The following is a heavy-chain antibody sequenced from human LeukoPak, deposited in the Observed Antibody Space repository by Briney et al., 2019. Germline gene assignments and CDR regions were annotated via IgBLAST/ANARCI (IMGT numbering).Heavy chain of an antibody. D-gene: IGHD2-2*01. V-gene: IGHV4-31*03. Sequence: SETLSLTCTVSGGSISSGGYYWGWIRQHPGKGLEWIVYIYYSGSTYYNPSLKSRLTISVDTSKNQFSLKLSSVTAADTAVYYCARGSTSAPYYYYYYMDVWGKGTTVTVSS. CDR1: GGSISSGGYY. CDR3: ARGSTSAPYYYYYYMDV. CDR2: IYYSGST. J-gene: IGHJ6*03.